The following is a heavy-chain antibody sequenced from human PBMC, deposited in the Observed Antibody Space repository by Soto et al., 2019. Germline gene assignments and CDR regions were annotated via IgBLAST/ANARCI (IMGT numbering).Heavy chain of an antibody. D-gene: IGHD4-17*01. CDR2: ISAYNGNT. CDR1: GYTFTSSG. V-gene: IGHV1-18*04. CDR3: ARDRLTTAVDY. Sequence: QVQLVQSGAAVKKPGASVKVSCKASGYTFTSSGIIWVRQAPGLGLAWMGWISAYNGNTNYAQKLQGRVTMTADTAQSTAYMELRSLRSDVTAVYYFARDRLTTAVDYWGQGTLVPVSS. J-gene: IGHJ4*02.